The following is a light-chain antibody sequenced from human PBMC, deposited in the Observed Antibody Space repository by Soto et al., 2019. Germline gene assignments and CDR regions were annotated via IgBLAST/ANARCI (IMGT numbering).Light chain of an antibody. CDR2: EVS. CDR3: SSYTSSSTGV. Sequence: QSALTQPASVSGSRGQSITISCTGTSSDVGDYNYVSWYQQHPGKAPKLMIYEVSNRPSGVSNRFSGSKSGNTASLTISGLQAEDEADSYCSSYTSSSTGVFGGGTKLPVL. V-gene: IGLV2-14*01. CDR1: SSDVGDYNY. J-gene: IGLJ3*02.